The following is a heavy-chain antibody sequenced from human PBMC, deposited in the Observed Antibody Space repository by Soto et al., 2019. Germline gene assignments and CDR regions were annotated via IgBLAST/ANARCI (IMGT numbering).Heavy chain of an antibody. V-gene: IGHV3-30*18. D-gene: IGHD2-21*01. CDR2: ISYDGGSQ. Sequence: QVELVESGGGVVHPGTSLRLSCAASGFTFSSYGLNWVRQAPGKGLEWVAGISYDGGSQYYADSVKGRFTISRDDSKNTLYLQMNSPRTEDTAVYHCAKVWVEMSTSDAFDIWGQGTMVTVS. CDR3: AKVWVEMSTSDAFDI. CDR1: GFTFSSYG. J-gene: IGHJ3*02.